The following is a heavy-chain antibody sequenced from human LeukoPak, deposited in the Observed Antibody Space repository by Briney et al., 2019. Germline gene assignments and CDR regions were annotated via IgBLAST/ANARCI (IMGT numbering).Heavy chain of an antibody. CDR1: GGSFSGYY. J-gene: IGHJ4*02. CDR2: INHSGST. D-gene: IGHD3-22*01. Sequence: SETLSLTCAVYGGSFSGYYWSWIRQPPGKGLEWIGEINHSGSTNCNPSLKSRVTISVDTSKNQFSLKLSSVTAADTAVYYCARGRYYYDSSGYSKVGKTFDYWGQGTLVTVSS. CDR3: ARGRYYYDSSGYSKVGKTFDY. V-gene: IGHV4-34*01.